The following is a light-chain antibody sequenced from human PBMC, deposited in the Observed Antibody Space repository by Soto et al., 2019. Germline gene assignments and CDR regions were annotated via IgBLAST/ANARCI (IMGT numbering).Light chain of an antibody. CDR1: QDISNY. V-gene: IGKV1-27*01. CDR2: GAS. J-gene: IGKJ4*01. Sequence: IHITQSPSSLSSSVGDRVTMTCLASQDISNYLAWYQQKPGKVPKLLIYGASNLQSGVPSRFSASGSGKDLTITITSLQPGDVETYYCQHYKSAQLNLGGGNKVDIK. CDR3: QHYKSAQLN.